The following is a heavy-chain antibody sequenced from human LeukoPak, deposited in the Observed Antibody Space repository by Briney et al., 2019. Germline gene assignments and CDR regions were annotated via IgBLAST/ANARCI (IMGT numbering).Heavy chain of an antibody. J-gene: IGHJ6*03. CDR3: VRVGVEVYYYYMDV. Sequence: GGSLRLSCAASGFTFSNYWMHWVRQAPGKGLVWVSRINSDGSSTSYADSVKGRFTISRDNAKNTLYLQMSSLRAEDTAVYYCVRVGVEVYYYYMDVWGKGTTVTISS. D-gene: IGHD3-16*01. CDR2: INSDGSST. CDR1: GFTFSNYW. V-gene: IGHV3-74*01.